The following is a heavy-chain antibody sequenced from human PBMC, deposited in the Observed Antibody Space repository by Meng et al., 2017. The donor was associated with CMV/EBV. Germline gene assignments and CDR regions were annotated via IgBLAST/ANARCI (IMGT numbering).Heavy chain of an antibody. CDR3: ARDSVERSVAGTSYYYYGMDV. D-gene: IGHD6-19*01. CDR2: IIPIFGTA. Sequence: SVKVSCKASGGTFSSYAISWVRQAPGQGLEWMGGIIPIFGTANYAQKSQGRVTITTDESTSTAYMELSSLRSEDTAVYYCARDSVERSVAGTSYYYYGMDVWGQGTTVTVSS. V-gene: IGHV1-69*05. CDR1: GGTFSSYA. J-gene: IGHJ6*02.